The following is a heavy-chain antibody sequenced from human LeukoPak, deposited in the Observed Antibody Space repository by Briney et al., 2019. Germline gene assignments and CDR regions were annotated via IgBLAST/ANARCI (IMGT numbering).Heavy chain of an antibody. V-gene: IGHV1-2*02. J-gene: IGHJ4*02. D-gene: IGHD2-2*02. CDR1: GYTFTGYH. CDR2: INPNSGGT. Sequence: ASVKVSCKPSGYTFTGYHMRWVRQAPGQGLEWMGWINPNSGGTNYAQKFQGRVTMTRDTSISTAYMELSSLRSDDTAVYYCAAIRGVFDYWGQGTLVTVSS. CDR3: AAIRGVFDY.